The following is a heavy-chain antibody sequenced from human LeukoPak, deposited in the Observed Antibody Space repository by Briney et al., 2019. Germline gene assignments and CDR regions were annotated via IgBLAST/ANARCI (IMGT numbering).Heavy chain of an antibody. D-gene: IGHD2-15*01. J-gene: IGHJ6*02. CDR2: INPNSGGT. V-gene: IGHV1-2*02. CDR3: ARTFCSGGACYRSASCYYYHFGMDV. CDR1: GYTFTGYY. Sequence: ASVKVSCKASGYTFTGYYMHWVRQAPGQGLEWMGWINPNSGGTDYAQRFQGRVTITRDTAITTAYMELSGLTSDDTAVYYCARTFCSGGACYRSASCYYYHFGMDVWGQGTTVTVSS.